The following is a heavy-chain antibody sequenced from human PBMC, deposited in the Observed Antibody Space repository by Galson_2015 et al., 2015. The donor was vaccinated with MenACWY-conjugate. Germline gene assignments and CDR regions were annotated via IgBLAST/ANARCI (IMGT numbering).Heavy chain of an antibody. J-gene: IGHJ4*02. D-gene: IGHD2-2*01. CDR3: GRPHSTSHYCVDY. CDR2: INRDGRST. V-gene: IGHV3-74*01. Sequence: LRLSCAASGSTLTSDWMHWVRQAPGKGLEWVSRINRDGRSTSYADFVKGRFTVSRDSAKKTLYSEMTSLRVEDTAVYYCGRPHSTSHYCVDYWGRGTLVTVSS. CDR1: GSTLTSDW.